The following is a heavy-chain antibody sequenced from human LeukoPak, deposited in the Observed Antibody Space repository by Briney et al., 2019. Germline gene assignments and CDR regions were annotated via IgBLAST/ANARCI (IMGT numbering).Heavy chain of an antibody. CDR3: ARGGGDRIAARAWYFDL. CDR1: GFTFSSYG. D-gene: IGHD6-6*01. CDR2: ISYDGSNK. Sequence: PGRSLRLSCAASGFTFSSYGLHWVRQAPDKGLEWVAFISYDGSNKFYGDSVKGRFTISRDNSKNTLYLQMNSLRTEDTAVYYCARGGGDRIAARAWYFDLWGRGTLVTVSS. V-gene: IGHV3-30*03. J-gene: IGHJ2*01.